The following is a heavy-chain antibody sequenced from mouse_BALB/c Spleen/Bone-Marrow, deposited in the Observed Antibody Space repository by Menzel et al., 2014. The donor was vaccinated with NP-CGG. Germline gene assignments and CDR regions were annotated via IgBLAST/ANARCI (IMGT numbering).Heavy chain of an antibody. CDR2: IHPGNSDT. D-gene: IGHD3-1*01. V-gene: IGHV1-5*01. CDR3: TTLARNNFDY. Sequence: EVKLQESGTVLARPGAAVKMSCKASGYTFSNYWMHWIKQRPGQGLEWIGTIHPGNSDTTYNQKFKGKAKLTAVTSTSTAYMELSGLTNEDSAVYYCTTLARNNFDYWGQGTTLAVSS. J-gene: IGHJ2*01. CDR1: GYTFSNYW.